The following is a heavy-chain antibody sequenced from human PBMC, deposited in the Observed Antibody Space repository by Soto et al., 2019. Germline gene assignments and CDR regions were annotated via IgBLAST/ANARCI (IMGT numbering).Heavy chain of an antibody. CDR3: ARSDSSTWDRWFDP. CDR1: GGSISSYY. J-gene: IGHJ5*02. D-gene: IGHD6-13*01. CDR2: IYYSGST. Sequence: PSETLSLTCTVSGGSISSYYWSWIRQPPGKGLEWIGYIYYSGSTNYNPSLKSRVTISVDTSKNQVSLKLNSVTAADTAVYYCARSDSSTWDRWFDPWGQGTLVTVSS. V-gene: IGHV4-59*01.